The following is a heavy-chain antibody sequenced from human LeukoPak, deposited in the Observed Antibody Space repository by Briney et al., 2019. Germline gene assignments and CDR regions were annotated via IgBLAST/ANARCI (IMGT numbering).Heavy chain of an antibody. V-gene: IGHV3-66*02. CDR1: GFTVSSNY. J-gene: IGHJ3*02. CDR2: IYSGGST. CDR3: ARVWGGSGSPTGGAFDI. Sequence: GGSLRLSCAASGFTVSSNYMSWVRQAPGKGLEGVSVIYSGGSTYYADSVKGRFTISRDNSKNTLYLQMNSLRAEDTAVYYCARVWGGSGSPTGGAFDIWGQGTMVTVSS. D-gene: IGHD3-10*01.